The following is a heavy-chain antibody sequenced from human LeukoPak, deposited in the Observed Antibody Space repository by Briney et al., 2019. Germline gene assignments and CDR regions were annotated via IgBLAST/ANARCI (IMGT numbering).Heavy chain of an antibody. CDR2: INHSGST. Sequence: SETLSLTCAVYGGSFSGYYWSWIRQPPGKGLEWIGEINHSGSTNYNPSLKSRVTISVDTSKNQFSLKLSSVTAADTAVYYCARETYSDIWSGYYTPLLGDYGMDVWGQGTTVTVYS. J-gene: IGHJ6*02. CDR3: ARETYSDIWSGYYTPLLGDYGMDV. D-gene: IGHD3-3*01. CDR1: GGSFSGYY. V-gene: IGHV4-34*01.